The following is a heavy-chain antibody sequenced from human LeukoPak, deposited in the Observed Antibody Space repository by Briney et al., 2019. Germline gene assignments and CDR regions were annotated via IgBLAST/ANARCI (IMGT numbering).Heavy chain of an antibody. CDR3: ARDRGPGGLAGTYY. CDR2: IWHDGSNQ. J-gene: IGHJ4*02. V-gene: IGHV3-33*01. CDR1: GFTFSSYA. D-gene: IGHD6-19*01. Sequence: GESLKISCAASGFTFSSYAMHWVRQAPGKGLEWVAVIWHDGSNQTYTDSVKGRFTISRDNSKNTLDLHMNSLRAEDTAVYYCARDRGPGGLAGTYYWGLGTLVTVSS.